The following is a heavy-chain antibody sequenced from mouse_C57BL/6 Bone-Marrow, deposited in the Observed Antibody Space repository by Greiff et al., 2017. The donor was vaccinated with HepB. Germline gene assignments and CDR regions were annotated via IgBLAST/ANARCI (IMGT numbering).Heavy chain of an antibody. CDR2: IDPSDSYT. CDR3: ARQLGYALYYFDY. J-gene: IGHJ2*01. CDR1: GYTFTSYW. D-gene: IGHD3-2*01. V-gene: IGHV1-69*01. Sequence: QVQLQQPGAELVMPGASVKLSCKASGYTFTSYWMHWVKQRPGQGLEWIGEIDPSDSYTNYNQKFKGKSTLTVDKSSSTAYMQLSSLTSEDSAVYYCARQLGYALYYFDYWGRGTTLTVTA.